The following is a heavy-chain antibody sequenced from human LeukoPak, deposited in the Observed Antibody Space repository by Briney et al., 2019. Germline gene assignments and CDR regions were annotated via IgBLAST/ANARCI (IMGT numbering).Heavy chain of an antibody. CDR3: AREGYYDSSGYYYPFDY. D-gene: IGHD3-22*01. J-gene: IGHJ4*02. V-gene: IGHV3-23*01. Sequence: GGSLRLSCAASGFTFSSYAMSWVRQAPGKGLEWVSAISGSGGSTYYADSVKGRFTISRDNAKNSLYLQMNSLRAEDTAVYYCAREGYYDSSGYYYPFDYWGQGTLVIVSS. CDR2: ISGSGGST. CDR1: GFTFSSYA.